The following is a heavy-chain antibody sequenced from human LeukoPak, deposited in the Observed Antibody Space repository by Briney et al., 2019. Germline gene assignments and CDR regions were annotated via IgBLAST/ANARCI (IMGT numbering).Heavy chain of an antibody. CDR3: AKTSRANSAYDSPFDY. V-gene: IGHV3-23*01. Sequence: PGGSLRLSCAASGFTFTNYAMTWVRQAPGKGLEWVSTLSGSGSTTYYADAVRGRFTISRDNSKNTLYLQMNSLRAEDTAVYYCAKTSRANSAYDSPFDYWGQGTLVTVSS. J-gene: IGHJ4*02. CDR2: LSGSGSTT. D-gene: IGHD5-12*01. CDR1: GFTFTNYA.